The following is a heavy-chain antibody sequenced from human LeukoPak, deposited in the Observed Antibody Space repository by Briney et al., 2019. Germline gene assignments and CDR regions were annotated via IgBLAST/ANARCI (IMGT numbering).Heavy chain of an antibody. CDR2: IFRSGTT. Sequence: KPSETLSLTCTVSGYSISSGYYWGWIRQPPGKGLEWIGSIFRSGTTYYNPSLRSRVTISVDTSKNQFSLKLSSVTAADTAVYYCARQYCSSTSCYLFSGDYYYMDVWGKGTTVTVSS. D-gene: IGHD2-2*01. J-gene: IGHJ6*03. CDR1: GYSISSGYY. CDR3: ARQYCSSTSCYLFSGDYYYMDV. V-gene: IGHV4-38-2*02.